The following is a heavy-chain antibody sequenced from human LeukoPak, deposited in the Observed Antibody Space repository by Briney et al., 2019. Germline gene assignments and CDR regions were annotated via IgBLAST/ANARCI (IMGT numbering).Heavy chain of an antibody. D-gene: IGHD3-10*01. CDR2: ISWNSDTI. J-gene: IGHJ4*02. V-gene: IGHV3-9*03. CDR3: AKSGSYSSPYYFDY. Sequence: GGSLRLSCAASGFTFDDYAMHWVRQAPGKGLEWVSGISWNSDTIDYADSVKGRFTISRDNAKNSLYLQMNSLRAEDMALYYCAKSGSYSSPYYFDYWGQGTLVTVSS. CDR1: GFTFDDYA.